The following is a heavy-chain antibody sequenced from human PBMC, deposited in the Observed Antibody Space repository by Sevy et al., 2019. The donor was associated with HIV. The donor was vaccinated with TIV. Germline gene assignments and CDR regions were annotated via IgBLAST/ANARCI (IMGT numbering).Heavy chain of an antibody. CDR1: GFTFSTYD. D-gene: IGHD6-13*01. Sequence: GGSLRLSCVASGFTFSTYDMHWVRQVTGKGLEWVSGIGTLTDTYYPDSVKGRFIISRENAKNSLYLQMNSLRAGDTAVYYCARACAAAGGKSGPIDAFDIWGQGTLATVSS. CDR3: ARACAAAGGKSGPIDAFDI. CDR2: IGTLTDT. J-gene: IGHJ3*02. V-gene: IGHV3-13*01.